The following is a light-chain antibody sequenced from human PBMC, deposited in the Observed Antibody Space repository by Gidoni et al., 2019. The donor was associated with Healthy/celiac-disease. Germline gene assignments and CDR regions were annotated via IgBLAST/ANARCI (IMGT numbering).Light chain of an antibody. Sequence: QTALTQPASVSGSPGQASTVSCTGTSSDSDGYNYCSWYQQHPGKAPQLMIYEVSTRPSGVSNRFSGSKSGNTASLTLSGLQAEDEADYYCSSYTSSSTPYVFGTGTKVTVL. CDR3: SSYTSSSTPYV. J-gene: IGLJ1*01. CDR1: SSDSDGYNY. V-gene: IGLV2-14*01. CDR2: EVS.